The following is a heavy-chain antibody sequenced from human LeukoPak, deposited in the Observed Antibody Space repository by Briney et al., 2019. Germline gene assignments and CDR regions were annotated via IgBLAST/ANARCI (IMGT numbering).Heavy chain of an antibody. CDR3: AKSSWSLFDP. V-gene: IGHV4-38-2*02. Sequence: PSETLSLTCTVSGYSISSGYYWGWIRQPPGKGLEWIGSIYHSGSTYYNPSLKGRVTISVGTSKDHISLRLSSVTAADTAMYYCAKSSWSLFDPWGQGTLVTVSS. CDR1: GYSISSGYY. CDR2: IYHSGST. J-gene: IGHJ5*02. D-gene: IGHD3-10*01.